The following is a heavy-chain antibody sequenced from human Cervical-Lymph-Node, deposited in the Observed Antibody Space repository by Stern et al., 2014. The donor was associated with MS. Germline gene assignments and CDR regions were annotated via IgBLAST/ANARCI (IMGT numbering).Heavy chain of an antibody. CDR3: ATGRAVPHYAYRGMDV. CDR2: FDSEDYQR. J-gene: IGHJ6*02. Sequence: VQLVESGAEVKEPGGSVKLSCTASGSTLIELSMHWVRQAPGNGLEWMGGFDSEDYQRVYAQKFQGRFTLPEDQSTGTVYMELRSLRSEDTGVYYCATGRAVPHYAYRGMDVWGQGTMVTGSS. V-gene: IGHV1-24*01. CDR1: GSTLIELS. D-gene: IGHD1-26*01.